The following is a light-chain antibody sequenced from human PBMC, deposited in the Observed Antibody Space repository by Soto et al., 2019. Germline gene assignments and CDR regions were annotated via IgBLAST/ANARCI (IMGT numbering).Light chain of an antibody. Sequence: EIVLTQSPGTLSLSPGERATLSCRASQSVSSSYLAWNQQKTGQAPRLLIYGASSRATGIPDRFSGSGSGTDFTLTISRLEPEDFAVYYCQQYGSSRTFGQGTKVDIK. CDR1: QSVSSSY. V-gene: IGKV3-20*01. J-gene: IGKJ1*01. CDR3: QQYGSSRT. CDR2: GAS.